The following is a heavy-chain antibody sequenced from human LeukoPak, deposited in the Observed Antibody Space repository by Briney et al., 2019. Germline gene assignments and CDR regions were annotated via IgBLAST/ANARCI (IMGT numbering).Heavy chain of an antibody. CDR1: GGSISSYY. J-gene: IGHJ6*03. D-gene: IGHD2-2*01. CDR2: IYTSGST. V-gene: IGHV4-4*07. CDR3: ARARYQLTNYYYYMDV. Sequence: SETLSLTCTVSGGSISSYYWSWIRQPAGKGLEWIGRIYTSGSTNYNPSLKSRVTMSVDTSKNQFSLKLSSVTAADTAVYYCARARYQLTNYYYYMDVWGKGTTVTVSS.